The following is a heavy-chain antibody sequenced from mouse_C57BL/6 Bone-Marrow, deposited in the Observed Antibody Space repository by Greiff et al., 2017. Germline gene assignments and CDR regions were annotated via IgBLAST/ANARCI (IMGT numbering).Heavy chain of an antibody. V-gene: IGHV1-55*01. CDR2: IYPGSGST. Sequence: VQLQQPGAELVKPGASVKMSCKASGYTFTSYWITWVKQRPGQGLEWIGDIYPGSGSTNYNEKFKSKATLTVNTTSSTAYMQLSSLTSEDSAVYYCARPYYSNYWYFDVWGTGTTVTVSS. J-gene: IGHJ1*03. CDR3: ARPYYSNYWYFDV. CDR1: GYTFTSYW. D-gene: IGHD2-5*01.